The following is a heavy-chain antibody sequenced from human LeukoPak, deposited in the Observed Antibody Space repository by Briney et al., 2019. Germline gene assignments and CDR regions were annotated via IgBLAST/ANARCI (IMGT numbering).Heavy chain of an antibody. D-gene: IGHD2-2*01. CDR2: INASGGST. CDR1: GYTFTSYY. J-gene: IGHJ4*02. V-gene: IGHV1-46*01. Sequence: ASVKVSCKASGYTFTSYYMHWVRQAPGQGLEWMGIINASGGSTSYAQKYQGRVTMTRDTSTSTVYMELSSLRSEDTAVYYCARRGETAVVPAATFFDYWGQGTLVTVSS. CDR3: ARRGETAVVPAATFFDY.